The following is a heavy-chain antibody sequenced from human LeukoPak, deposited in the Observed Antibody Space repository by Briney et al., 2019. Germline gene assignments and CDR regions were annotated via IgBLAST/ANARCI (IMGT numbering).Heavy chain of an antibody. V-gene: IGHV3-23*01. CDR2: ISGSGGST. CDR1: GFTFSSYG. D-gene: IGHD3-10*02. J-gene: IGHJ6*04. Sequence: GGSLRLSCAASGFTFSSYGMSWVRQAPGKGLEWVSAISGSGGSTYYADSVKGRFTISRDNAKNSLYPQMNSLRAEDTAVYYCAELGITMIGGVWGKGTTVTISS. CDR3: AELGITMIGGV.